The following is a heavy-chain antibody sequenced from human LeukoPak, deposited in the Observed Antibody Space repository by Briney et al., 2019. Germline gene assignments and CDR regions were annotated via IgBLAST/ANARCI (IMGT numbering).Heavy chain of an antibody. V-gene: IGHV1-2*06. CDR2: INPNSGGT. CDR3: ARVRIAAAGTSNY. CDR1: GYTFTGYY. J-gene: IGHJ4*02. D-gene: IGHD6-13*01. Sequence: ASVKVSCKASGYTFTGYYMHWVRQAPGQGLEWMGRINPNSGGTNYAQKFQGRVTMTRDTSISTAYMELSRLRPDGTAVYYCARVRIAAAGTSNYWGQGTLVTVSS.